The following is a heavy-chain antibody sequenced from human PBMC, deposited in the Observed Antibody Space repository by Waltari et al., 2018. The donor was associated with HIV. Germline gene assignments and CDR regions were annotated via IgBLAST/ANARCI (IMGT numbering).Heavy chain of an antibody. V-gene: IGHV3-43*01. CDR3: AKDAVAFYDNSGFYFDY. J-gene: IGHJ4*02. D-gene: IGHD3-22*01. Sequence: EVQMVESGGVVVQPGGSLRLSCAASGFIFDDYTMHWVRQAPGKGLEWVSLITWDGGYIKYADSVKGRFTISRDNSKNSLFLQMNSLRTEDTGIYYCAKDAVAFYDNSGFYFDYWGLGTLVTVSS. CDR1: GFIFDDYT. CDR2: ITWDGGYI.